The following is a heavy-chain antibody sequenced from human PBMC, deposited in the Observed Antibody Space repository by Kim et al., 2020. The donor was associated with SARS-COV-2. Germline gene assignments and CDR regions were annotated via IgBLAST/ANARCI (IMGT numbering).Heavy chain of an antibody. CDR1: GFTFSSYA. Sequence: GGSLRLSCAASGFTFSSYAMSWVRQAPGKGLEWVSAISGSGGSTYYADSVKGRFTISRDNSKNTLYLQMNSLRAEDTAVYYCAKGGTWGGYSYGDKPHYYYYYGMDVWGQGTTVTVSS. V-gene: IGHV3-23*01. D-gene: IGHD5-18*01. CDR2: ISGSGGST. CDR3: AKGGTWGGYSYGDKPHYYYYYGMDV. J-gene: IGHJ6*02.